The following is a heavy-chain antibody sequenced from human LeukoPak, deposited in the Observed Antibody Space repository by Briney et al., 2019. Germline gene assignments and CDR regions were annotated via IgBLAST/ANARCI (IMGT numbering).Heavy chain of an antibody. Sequence: GGSLRLSCAASGFIFSSYVMSWVRQAPGKGLEWVSTISGGGGSTYYADSVKGRFTISRDNSKNTLYLQMNSLRAEDTAVYYCAKAFDYYDSSGYLPLDYWGQGTLVTVSS. D-gene: IGHD3-22*01. CDR2: ISGGGGST. CDR3: AKAFDYYDSSGYLPLDY. J-gene: IGHJ4*02. CDR1: GFIFSSYV. V-gene: IGHV3-23*01.